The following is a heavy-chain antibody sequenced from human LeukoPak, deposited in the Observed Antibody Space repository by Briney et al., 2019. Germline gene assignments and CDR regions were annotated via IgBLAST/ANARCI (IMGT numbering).Heavy chain of an antibody. D-gene: IGHD6-13*01. Sequence: PGGSLRLSCAASGFTFSSYSMNWVRQAPGKGLEWVSVIYTGGSTKYADSVKGRFTISRDNSQNTLYLQMNSLRAEDTAVYYCARYSSAGHIDYWGQGTLVTVSS. J-gene: IGHJ4*02. V-gene: IGHV3-66*01. CDR2: IYTGGST. CDR3: ARYSSAGHIDY. CDR1: GFTFSSYS.